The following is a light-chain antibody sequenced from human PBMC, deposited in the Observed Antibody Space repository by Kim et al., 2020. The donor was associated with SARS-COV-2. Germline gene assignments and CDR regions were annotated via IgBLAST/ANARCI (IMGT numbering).Light chain of an antibody. CDR1: QSVSSSH. J-gene: IGKJ1*01. V-gene: IGKV3-20*01. CDR2: GVS. Sequence: EIVLTQSPGTLSLSPGETGTLSCRASQSVSSSHLAWYQQRPGQALRLLIHGVSNRATGIPDRFSGRASGTDFTLTISRLEPEDFAVYYCQHYGSPGWTFGQGTKVDIK. CDR3: QHYGSPGWT.